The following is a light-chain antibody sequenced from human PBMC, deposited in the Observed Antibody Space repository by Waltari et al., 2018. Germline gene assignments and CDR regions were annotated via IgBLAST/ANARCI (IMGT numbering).Light chain of an antibody. J-gene: IGKJ1*01. CDR3: QHYLRLPVT. CDR1: ESVSRA. V-gene: IGKV3-20*01. CDR2: GAS. Sequence: EIVLTQSPGTLSLSVGERATVSCRASESVSRALAWYQQKPGQAPRLLIYGASTRATGIPDRFSGIGSGTDCSLHISRLEPDDLAVYYCQHYLRLPVTFGQGTTVEI.